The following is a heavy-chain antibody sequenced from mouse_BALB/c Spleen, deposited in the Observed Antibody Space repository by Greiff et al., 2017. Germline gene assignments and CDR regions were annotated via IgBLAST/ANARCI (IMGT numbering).Heavy chain of an antibody. CDR2: INPSNGRT. J-gene: IGHJ3*01. D-gene: IGHD2-4*01. CDR1: GYTFTSYW. V-gene: IGHV1S81*02. Sequence: VQLQQPGAELVKPGASVKLSCKASGYTFTSYWMHWVKQRPGQGLEWIGEINPSNGRTNYNEKFKSKATLTVDKSSSTAYMQLSSLTSEDSAVYYCARHEDYDEGAAYWGQGTLVTVSA. CDR3: ARHEDYDEGAAY.